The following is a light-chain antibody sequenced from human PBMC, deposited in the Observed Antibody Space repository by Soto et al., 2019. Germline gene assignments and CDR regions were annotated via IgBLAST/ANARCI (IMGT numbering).Light chain of an antibody. CDR2: SSS. J-gene: IGKJ3*01. CDR1: QGISTW. Sequence: DIQMTQSPSTLSASVGDRVTITCRASQGISTWVVWYQQKPGAAPKLLIHSSSNLQSGVPSRFSGSGSGTDFTLTISSLQPEDFATYYCQQANSFPLTFGPGTKVDIK. CDR3: QQANSFPLT. V-gene: IGKV1-12*01.